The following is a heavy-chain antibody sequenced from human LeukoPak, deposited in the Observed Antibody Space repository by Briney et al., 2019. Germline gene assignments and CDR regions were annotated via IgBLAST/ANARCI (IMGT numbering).Heavy chain of an antibody. V-gene: IGHV3-21*01. CDR2: ISSSSRYI. CDR1: GFTFNYFR. CDR3: ARFPDYYDSSGRHNDY. J-gene: IGHJ4*02. Sequence: GGYLRFYCAASGFTFNYFRMIRLPPAQGQGLEWVSSISSSSRYISYTDSVQGRFTIARDNAKNSLYLQMTSLRAEDTAVYYCARFPDYYDSSGRHNDYWGQGTLVTFSS. D-gene: IGHD3-22*01.